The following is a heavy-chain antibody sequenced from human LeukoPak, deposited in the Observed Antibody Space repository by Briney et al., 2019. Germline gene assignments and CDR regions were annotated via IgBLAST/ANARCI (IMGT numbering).Heavy chain of an antibody. CDR2: ISASGGTT. CDR3: ATDNLGEWLLPY. V-gene: IGHV3-23*01. J-gene: IGHJ4*02. Sequence: GGSLRLSCAASGFTFSSYGMTWVRQAPGKGLEWVSAISASGGTTYYADSVKGRFTISRDNPKNTLYLQMNSLRAEDTAVYYWATDNLGEWLLPYWGQGTLVTVSS. CDR1: GFTFSSYG. D-gene: IGHD3-3*01.